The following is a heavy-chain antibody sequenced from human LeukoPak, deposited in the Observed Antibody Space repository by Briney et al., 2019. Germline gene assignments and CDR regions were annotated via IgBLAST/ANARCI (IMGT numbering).Heavy chain of an antibody. D-gene: IGHD5-18*01. CDR1: GFTFSSYS. V-gene: IGHV3-21*01. Sequence: PGGSLRLSCAASGFTFSSYSMNWVRQAPGKGLEWVSSISSSSSYIYYADSVKGRFTISRDNAENSLYLQMNSLRAEDTAVYYCARTPHTAMVLTPFDYWGQGTLVTVSS. J-gene: IGHJ4*02. CDR3: ARTPHTAMVLTPFDY. CDR2: ISSSSSYI.